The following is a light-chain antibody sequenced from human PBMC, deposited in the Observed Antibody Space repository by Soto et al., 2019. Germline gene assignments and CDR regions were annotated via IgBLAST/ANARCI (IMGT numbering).Light chain of an antibody. V-gene: IGKV3-15*01. CDR2: VLS. CDR3: QQSNNWPPLT. CDR1: QSVAGN. J-gene: IGKJ4*01. Sequence: EIVMTQSPATLSVSPGETATLSCRASQSVAGNLAWYHQKPGQPPRLLIHVLSTRATGVPARFSGSGSETDFSLTISSLQIEDFALYYCQQSNNWPPLTFGGGTKVEIK.